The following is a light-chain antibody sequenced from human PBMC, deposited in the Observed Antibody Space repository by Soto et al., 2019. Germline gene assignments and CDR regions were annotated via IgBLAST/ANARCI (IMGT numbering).Light chain of an antibody. Sequence: DIVMTQSPLSLPVTLGEPASISCRSSQSLLHSDGYNYLDWYLQKPGQSPQLLIYLASFRAVGVSDRFSGSVSGTDFILIISRVEADDIVVYYCMQVSQTPPYSFGQGTKLEI. CDR2: LAS. CDR3: MQVSQTPPYS. V-gene: IGKV2-28*01. J-gene: IGKJ2*01. CDR1: QSLLHSDGYNY.